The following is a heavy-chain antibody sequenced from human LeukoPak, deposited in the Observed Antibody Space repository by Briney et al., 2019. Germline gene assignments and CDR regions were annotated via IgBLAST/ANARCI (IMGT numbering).Heavy chain of an antibody. D-gene: IGHD3-16*01. CDR3: ARNMRLSMGGEPDYFDY. Sequence: GRSLRLSCAASGFTFSSYGMHWVRQAPGKGLEWVAVISYDGSNKYYADSVKGRFTISRDNSKNTLYLQMNSLRAEDTAVYYCARNMRLSMGGEPDYFDYWGQGTLVTVSS. CDR1: GFTFSSYG. V-gene: IGHV3-30*03. J-gene: IGHJ4*02. CDR2: ISYDGSNK.